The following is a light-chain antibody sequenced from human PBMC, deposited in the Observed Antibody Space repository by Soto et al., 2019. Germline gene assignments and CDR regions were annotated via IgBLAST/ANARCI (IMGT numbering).Light chain of an antibody. J-gene: IGKJ3*01. CDR1: QSVSTNY. Sequence: EIVLTQSPGTLSLSPGDRATLSCRASQSVSTNYLAWYQQKLGQAPRLLIYGASSRATGIPDRFSGNGSGTDFTLTISRLEPEDFAVYYCHQYGCTPLTFGPGTKVDIK. CDR2: GAS. V-gene: IGKV3-20*01. CDR3: HQYGCTPLT.